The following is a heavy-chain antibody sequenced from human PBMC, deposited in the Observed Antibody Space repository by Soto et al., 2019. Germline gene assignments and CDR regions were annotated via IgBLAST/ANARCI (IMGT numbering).Heavy chain of an antibody. V-gene: IGHV3-7*01. Sequence: EVQLAESGGGLVQPGGSLRLSCAASEFTLSNFWMTWVRQAPGKGLERVANIKQDGSAKYYVDSVKGRFTISRDNAKNSLWLQMNSLRVEDTAVYYCARVANRYFDLWGRGTLVSVSS. CDR3: ARVANRYFDL. CDR2: IKQDGSAK. J-gene: IGHJ2*01. CDR1: EFTLSNFW.